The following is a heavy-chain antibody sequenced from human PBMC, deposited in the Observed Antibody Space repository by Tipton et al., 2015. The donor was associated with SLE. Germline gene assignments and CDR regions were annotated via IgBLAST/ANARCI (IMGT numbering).Heavy chain of an antibody. CDR3: AKAVSVGTYMDV. Sequence: SLRLSCAASGFTFDDYPMHWVRRSPGKGLEWVSRISWDGSKSSYTASVKGRFTISRDNNKNSLFLQMNSLTTEDTALYYCAKAVSVGTYMDVWGKGTTVTVSS. CDR1: GFTFDDYP. D-gene: IGHD2-21*02. V-gene: IGHV3-43*01. CDR2: ISWDGSKS. J-gene: IGHJ6*03.